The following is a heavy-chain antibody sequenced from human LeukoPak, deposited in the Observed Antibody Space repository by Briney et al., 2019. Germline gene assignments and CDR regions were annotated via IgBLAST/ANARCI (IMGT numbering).Heavy chain of an antibody. J-gene: IGHJ4*02. CDR2: ISGSGGST. CDR1: GFTFSSYA. Sequence: GGSLRLSCAASGFTFSSYAMSWVRQAPGEGLEWVSAISGSGGSTYYADSVKGRFTIPRDNSKNTLYLQMNSLRAEDTAVYYCAKLEDYSNYGSHYYFDYWGQGTLVTVSS. D-gene: IGHD4-11*01. CDR3: AKLEDYSNYGSHYYFDY. V-gene: IGHV3-23*01.